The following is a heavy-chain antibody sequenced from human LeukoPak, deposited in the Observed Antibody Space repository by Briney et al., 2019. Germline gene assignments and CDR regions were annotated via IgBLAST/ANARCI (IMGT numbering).Heavy chain of an antibody. CDR1: GGTFSSYA. V-gene: IGHV1-69*13. Sequence: ASVKVSCKASGGTFSSYAISWVRQAPGQGLEWMGGIIPIFGTANYAQKFQGRVTITADESTSTAYMELSSLRSEDTAVYYCARDCSGGSCYDRPDAFDIWGQGTMVTVSS. CDR3: ARDCSGGSCYDRPDAFDI. D-gene: IGHD2-15*01. CDR2: IIPIFGTA. J-gene: IGHJ3*02.